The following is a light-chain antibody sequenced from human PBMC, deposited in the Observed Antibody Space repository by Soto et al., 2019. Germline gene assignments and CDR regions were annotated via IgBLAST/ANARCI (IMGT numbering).Light chain of an antibody. CDR1: QSLLHSNGYNY. CDR2: LGS. CDR3: LQALQTPLT. J-gene: IGKJ4*01. V-gene: IGKV2-28*01. Sequence: DIVMTQSTLSMPVTPGEPASISCRSSQSLLHSNGYNYLDWYLQKPGQSPQLLIYLGSNPASGVPDRFSGSGSGTDFTLKISRVEAEDVGVYYCLQALQTPLTFGGGTKVEIK.